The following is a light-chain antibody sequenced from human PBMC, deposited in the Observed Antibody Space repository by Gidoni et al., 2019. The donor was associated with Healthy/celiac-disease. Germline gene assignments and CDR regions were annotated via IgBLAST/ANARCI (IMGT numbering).Light chain of an antibody. Sequence: EIQMTQSPSSLSASVGDRVTITCRASQSISSYLNWYQQKPGKAPKLLIYAASILQSGVPSRFSCSGSVTDFTLTISSLQPEDFSTYYCQQSYSTLLTFGGGTKVEIK. CDR2: AAS. CDR3: QQSYSTLLT. CDR1: QSISSY. V-gene: IGKV1-39*01. J-gene: IGKJ4*01.